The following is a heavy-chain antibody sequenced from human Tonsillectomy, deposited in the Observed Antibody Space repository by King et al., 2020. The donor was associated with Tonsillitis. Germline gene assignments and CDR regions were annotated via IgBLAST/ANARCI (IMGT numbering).Heavy chain of an antibody. Sequence: TLKESGPALVKPTQTLTLTCTFSGFSLSTSRVGVGWIRQPPGKALEWLALIYWDDDERYNPSLNSRLTITKDTPKNQVVLTVTDMDPVDTATYYCAHSPNFHWSLYFDYWGQGTPVTVSS. CDR3: AHSPNFHWSLYFDY. CDR1: GFSLSTSRVG. D-gene: IGHD3-9*01. J-gene: IGHJ4*02. CDR2: IYWDDDE. V-gene: IGHV2-5*02.